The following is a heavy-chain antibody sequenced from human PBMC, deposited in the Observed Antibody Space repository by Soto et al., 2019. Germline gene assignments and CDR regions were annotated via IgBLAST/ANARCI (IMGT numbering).Heavy chain of an antibody. CDR3: ARGVPYSYGYVSWFDP. CDR2: IYYSGST. Sequence: PAETLSLTCTVSGGSFSSGSYYWSWIRQPPGKGLEWIGYIYYSGSTNYNPSLKSRVTISVDTSKNQFSLKLSSVTAADTAVYYCARGVPYSYGYVSWFDPWGQGTLVTAPQ. V-gene: IGHV4-61*01. D-gene: IGHD5-18*01. CDR1: GGSFSSGSYY. J-gene: IGHJ5*02.